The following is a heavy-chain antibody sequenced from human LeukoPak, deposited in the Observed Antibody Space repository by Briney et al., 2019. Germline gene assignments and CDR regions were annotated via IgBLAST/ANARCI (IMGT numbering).Heavy chain of an antibody. J-gene: IGHJ4*02. V-gene: IGHV3-30*02. CDR2: IRYDGSNK. D-gene: IGHD2-2*02. CDR3: AKDFQGYCSSTSCYMGEYDY. Sequence: GGSLRLSCAASGFTFSSYGMHWVRQAPGKGLEWVAFIRYDGSNKYYADSVKGRFTISRDNSKNTLYLQMNSLRAEDTAVYYCAKDFQGYCSSTSCYMGEYDYWGQGTLVTVSS. CDR1: GFTFSSYG.